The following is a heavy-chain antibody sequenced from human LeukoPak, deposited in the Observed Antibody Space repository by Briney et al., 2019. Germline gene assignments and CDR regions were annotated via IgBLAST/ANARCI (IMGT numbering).Heavy chain of an antibody. V-gene: IGHV3-66*01. CDR1: GFSVSNYY. CDR3: ARDSGHGGNSDLDY. J-gene: IGHJ4*02. CDR2: IRDSGET. Sequence: PGGSLRLSCAGSGFSVSNYYMSWVRQAPGKGLEWVSLIRDSGETFYADSVKGRFTISRDNSKNTMYLQMNSLRAEDTAVYYCARDSGHGGNSDLDYWGQGTLVTVSS. D-gene: IGHD4-23*01.